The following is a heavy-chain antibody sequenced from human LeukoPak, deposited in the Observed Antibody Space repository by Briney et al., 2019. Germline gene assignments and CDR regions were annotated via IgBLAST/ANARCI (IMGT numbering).Heavy chain of an antibody. CDR2: IYYSGST. CDR3: ARSGGDAFDI. D-gene: IGHD3-10*01. Sequence: SETLSLTCTVSGGSISGYYWSWIRQPPGKGLEWIGYIYYSGSTNYNPSLKSRVTISVDTSKNQFSLKLSSVTAADTAVYYCARSGGDAFDIWGQGTMVTVSS. CDR1: GGSISGYY. J-gene: IGHJ3*02. V-gene: IGHV4-59*01.